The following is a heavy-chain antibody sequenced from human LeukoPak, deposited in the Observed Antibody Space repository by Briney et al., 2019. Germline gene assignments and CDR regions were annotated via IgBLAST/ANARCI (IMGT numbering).Heavy chain of an antibody. CDR1: GFTFTDYE. CDR2: ISSRGDTI. CDR3: ARDLAAGAENWFDP. J-gene: IGHJ5*02. D-gene: IGHD6-13*01. V-gene: IGHV3-48*03. Sequence: PGGSLRLSCAASGFTFTDYELSWVRQAPGKGLEWVSYISSRGDTIYYADSVKGRFTITRDNAKNSVYLQMNSLRAEDTAVYYCARDLAAGAENWFDPRGQGTLVTVSS.